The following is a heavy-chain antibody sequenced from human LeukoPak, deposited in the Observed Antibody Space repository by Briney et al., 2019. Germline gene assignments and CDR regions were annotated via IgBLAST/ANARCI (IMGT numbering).Heavy chain of an antibody. Sequence: SETLSLTCTVSGGSISSYYWSWIRQPPGKGLEWIGYIYYSGSTNYNPSLKSRVTISVDTSKNQFSLKLSSVTAADTAVYYCAIFPVGIAAAGTLYWGQGTLVTVSS. CDR3: AIFPVGIAAAGTLY. D-gene: IGHD6-13*01. CDR1: GGSISSYY. CDR2: IYYSGST. V-gene: IGHV4-59*01. J-gene: IGHJ4*02.